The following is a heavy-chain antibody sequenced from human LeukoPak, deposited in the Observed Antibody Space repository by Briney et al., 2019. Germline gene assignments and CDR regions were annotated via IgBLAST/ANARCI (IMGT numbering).Heavy chain of an antibody. CDR2: IKQDGSEK. Sequence: GGSLRLSCAASGFTFSRYRMSWVRQAPGKGLEWVANIKQDGSEKYYVDSVKGRFTISRDNAKNSLYLQMNSLRAEDTAVYYCARDRVTAGSDYWGQGTLVTVSS. D-gene: IGHD6-19*01. V-gene: IGHV3-7*01. CDR1: GFTFSRYR. J-gene: IGHJ4*02. CDR3: ARDRVTAGSDY.